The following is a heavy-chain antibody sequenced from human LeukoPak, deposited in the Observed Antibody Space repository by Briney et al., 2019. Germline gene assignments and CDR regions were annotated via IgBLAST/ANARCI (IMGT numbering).Heavy chain of an antibody. D-gene: IGHD3-22*01. CDR3: ARGYYYDSSGYYSFDF. CDR2: MNPNSGNT. CDR1: GYTFTSYD. J-gene: IGHJ4*02. V-gene: IGHV1-8*01. Sequence: GASVKVSCKASGYTFTSYDINWVRQATGQGLEWMGWMNPNSGNTGYAQKFQGRVTITADESTSTAYMELSSLRSEDTAVYYCARGYYYDSSGYYSFDFWGQGTLVTVSS.